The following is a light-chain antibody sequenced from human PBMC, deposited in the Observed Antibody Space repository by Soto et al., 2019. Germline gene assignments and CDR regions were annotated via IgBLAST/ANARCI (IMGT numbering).Light chain of an antibody. CDR1: QDISTY. CDR2: GAS. J-gene: IGKJ2*01. Sequence: IRMTQSPSSLSASTGDRVTITCRASQDISTYLAWYQQKPGKAPRLLIYGASTLQSGVPSRFTGSGSGTDFTLTITSLQSEDFATYYCQQYHNHPYTFGQGTELEI. CDR3: QQYHNHPYT. V-gene: IGKV1-8*01.